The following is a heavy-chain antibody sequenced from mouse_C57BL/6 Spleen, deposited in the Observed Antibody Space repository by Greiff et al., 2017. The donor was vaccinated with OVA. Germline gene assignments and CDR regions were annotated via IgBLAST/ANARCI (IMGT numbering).Heavy chain of an antibody. V-gene: IGHV5-12*01. Sequence: DVHLVESGGGLVQPGGSLKLSCAASGFTFSDYYMYWVRQTPEKRLEWVAYISNGGGSTYYPDTVQGRFTISRDNAKNTLYLQMSRLKSEDTAMYYCARRGGSSPYFDYWGKGTTLTVSS. CDR1: GFTFSDYY. J-gene: IGHJ2*01. D-gene: IGHD1-1*01. CDR2: ISNGGGST. CDR3: ARRGGSSPYFDY.